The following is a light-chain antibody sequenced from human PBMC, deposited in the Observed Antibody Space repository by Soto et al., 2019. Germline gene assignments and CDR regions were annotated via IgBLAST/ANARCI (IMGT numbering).Light chain of an antibody. Sequence: QSALIQPPSVSGSPGQSVTISCTGTSSDVGSYNYVSWYQQHPGKAPKLMIYEVSKRPSGVPDRFSGSKSGNTASLTVSGLQPEDEADYYCSSYAGSNKSVFGTGTKVTVL. J-gene: IGLJ1*01. CDR3: SSYAGSNKSV. V-gene: IGLV2-8*01. CDR2: EVS. CDR1: SSDVGSYNY.